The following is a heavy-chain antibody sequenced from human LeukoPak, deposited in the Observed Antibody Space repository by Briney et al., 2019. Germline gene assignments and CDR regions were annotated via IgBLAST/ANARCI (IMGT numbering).Heavy chain of an antibody. CDR3: ASQIIAVAGTIDY. V-gene: IGHV4-38-2*01. CDR1: GYSISSGYY. CDR2: IYHSGST. D-gene: IGHD6-19*01. J-gene: IGHJ4*02. Sequence: PSETLSLTCAVSGYSISSGYYWGWIRQPPGKGLEWIGSIYHSGSTYYNPSLKSRVTISVDTSKNQFSLKLSPVTAADAAVYYCASQIIAVAGTIDYWGQGTLVTVSS.